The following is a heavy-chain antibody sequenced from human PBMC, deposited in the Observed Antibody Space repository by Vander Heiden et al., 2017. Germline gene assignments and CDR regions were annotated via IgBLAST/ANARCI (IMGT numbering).Heavy chain of an antibody. Sequence: QITLTESGPTLVKPTQTLTLTCTFSGFSLSTSGVGVGWIRQPPGKALEWLALIYWNDDKRYIPSLKSRLTITKDTSKNQVVLTMTNMDPVDTATYYCAHRVVGATFDYWGQGTLVTVSS. D-gene: IGHD1-26*01. J-gene: IGHJ4*02. CDR3: AHRVVGATFDY. CDR1: GFSLSTSGVG. V-gene: IGHV2-5*01. CDR2: IYWNDDK.